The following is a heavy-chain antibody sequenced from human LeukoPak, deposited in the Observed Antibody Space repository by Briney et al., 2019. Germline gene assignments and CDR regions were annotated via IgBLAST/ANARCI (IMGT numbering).Heavy chain of an antibody. J-gene: IGHJ6*03. CDR2: ISPYNGNT. D-gene: IGHD3-9*01. CDR3: ARDILTGYYFTSVPYYSYYYLDV. V-gene: IGHV1-18*01. CDR1: GYTFTSYG. Sequence: ASVKVSCKASGYTFTSYGISWVRQAPGQGLEWMGWISPYNGNTNFAQKLQGRVTMTTDTSTSTAYMELRSLRSDDTAVYYCARDILTGYYFTSVPYYSYYYLDVWGKGTTVTVSS.